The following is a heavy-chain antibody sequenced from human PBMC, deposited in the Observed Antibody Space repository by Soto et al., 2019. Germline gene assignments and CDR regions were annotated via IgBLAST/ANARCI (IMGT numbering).Heavy chain of an antibody. Sequence: QVQLVQSGPELKKRVSSVSVSCRASGGTFNSYTITWLRQSPGQGLEWLGRIIATLGLTNSAQNFQGRVTITADKSTSTAYMELTSLRSEDTAVYYCATEIGDLTAFDKWGQGTVVTVSS. CDR2: IIATLGLT. CDR1: GGTFNSYT. J-gene: IGHJ3*02. CDR3: ATEIGDLTAFDK. V-gene: IGHV1-69*08.